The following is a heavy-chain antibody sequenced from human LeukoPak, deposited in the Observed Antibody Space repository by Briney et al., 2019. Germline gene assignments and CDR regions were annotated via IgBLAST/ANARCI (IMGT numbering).Heavy chain of an antibody. CDR2: IKHDGSES. D-gene: IGHD2/OR15-2a*01. Sequence: GGSLRLSCEASGFTFSNYWMSWVRQAPGKGLEWVANIKHDGSESYYGDSVKGRFTISRDNAETSLHLQMNRLRVEDTALYFCATEYRTDTGNFDLWGRGTLVIVSS. V-gene: IGHV3-7*02. J-gene: IGHJ2*01. CDR1: GFTFSNYW. CDR3: ATEYRTDTGNFDL.